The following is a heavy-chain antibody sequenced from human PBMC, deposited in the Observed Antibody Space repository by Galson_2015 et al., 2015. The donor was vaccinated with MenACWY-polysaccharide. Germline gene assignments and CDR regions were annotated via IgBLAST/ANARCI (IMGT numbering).Heavy chain of an antibody. CDR1: GYTLTELS. CDR2: FDPEDGET. CDR3: ATDLRGSGSYLFDY. V-gene: IGHV1-24*01. Sequence: SVKVSCKVSGYTLTELSMHWVRQAPGKGLEWMGGFDPEDGETIYAQKFQGRVTMTEDTSTDTAYMELSSLRSEDTAVYYCATDLRGSGSYLFDYWGQGTLVTVSS. D-gene: IGHD1-26*01. J-gene: IGHJ4*02.